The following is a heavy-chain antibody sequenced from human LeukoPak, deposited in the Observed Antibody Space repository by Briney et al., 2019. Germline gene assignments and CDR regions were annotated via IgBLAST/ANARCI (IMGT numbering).Heavy chain of an antibody. Sequence: GASVKVSCKASGYTFTSYYMHWVRQAPGQGLEWMGRIIPILGIANYAQKFQGRVTITADKSTSTAYVELSSLRSEDTAVYYCAREMQGQGDYVWGSYRPRGLDYWGQGTLVTVSS. V-gene: IGHV1-69*04. CDR2: IIPILGIA. CDR3: AREMQGQGDYVWGSYRPRGLDY. J-gene: IGHJ4*02. CDR1: GYTFTSYY. D-gene: IGHD3-16*02.